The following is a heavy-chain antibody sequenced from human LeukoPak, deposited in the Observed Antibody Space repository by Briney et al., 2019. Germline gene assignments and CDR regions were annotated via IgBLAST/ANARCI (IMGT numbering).Heavy chain of an antibody. V-gene: IGHV3-53*01. J-gene: IGHJ6*02. Sequence: GGSLRLSRAASGFTVSSNYMSWVRQAPGKGLEWVSVIDSGGSTYYADSVKGRFTISRDNSKTTLYLQMNSLRAEDTAVYYCARATRYYGDYPYGMDVWGQGTTVTVSS. CDR3: ARATRYYGDYPYGMDV. D-gene: IGHD4-17*01. CDR2: IDSGGST. CDR1: GFTVSSNY.